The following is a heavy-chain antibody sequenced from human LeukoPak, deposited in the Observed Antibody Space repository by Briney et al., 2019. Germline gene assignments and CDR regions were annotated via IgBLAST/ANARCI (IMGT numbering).Heavy chain of an antibody. D-gene: IGHD2-21*02. V-gene: IGHV3-21*01. J-gene: IGHJ4*02. CDR3: ARVPIVVATAIGFDY. CDR2: ISSSNNYI. Sequence: GGSLRLSCAASGFTFSSYSMNWVRQAPGKGLEWVSSISSSNNYIYYADSVKGRFTISRDNAKNSLYLQMNSLRAEDTAVYYCARVPIVVATAIGFDYWGQGTLVTVSS. CDR1: GFTFSSYS.